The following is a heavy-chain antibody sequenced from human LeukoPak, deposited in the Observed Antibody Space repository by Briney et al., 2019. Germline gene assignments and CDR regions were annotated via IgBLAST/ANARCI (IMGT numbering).Heavy chain of an antibody. V-gene: IGHV1-18*01. CDR3: ARGHHDVGTTGTFDV. D-gene: IGHD1/OR15-1a*01. CDR2: FSSYTVNK. Sequence: ASVKVSCKTSGYTFMNYGINWGRQAPGNGLEWMGWFSSYTVNKTSAKKFQGRVTLTTATSTNTVSLELRRLTFDDTAVYYCARGHHDVGTTGTFDVWGQGTRVIVSS. J-gene: IGHJ3*01. CDR1: GYTFMNYG.